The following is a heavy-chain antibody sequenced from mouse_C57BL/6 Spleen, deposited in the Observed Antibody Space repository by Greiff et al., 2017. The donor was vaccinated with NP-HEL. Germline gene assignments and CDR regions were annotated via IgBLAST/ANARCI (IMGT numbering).Heavy chain of an antibody. V-gene: IGHV2-2*01. J-gene: IGHJ4*01. Sequence: VKLVESGPGLVQPSQSLSITCTVSGFSLTSYGVHWVRQSPGKGLEWLGVIWSGGSTDYNAAFISRLSISKDNSKSQVFFKMNSLQADDTAIYYCARILFTTVVATDAMDYWGQGTSVTVSS. D-gene: IGHD1-1*01. CDR3: ARILFTTVVATDAMDY. CDR2: IWSGGST. CDR1: GFSLTSYG.